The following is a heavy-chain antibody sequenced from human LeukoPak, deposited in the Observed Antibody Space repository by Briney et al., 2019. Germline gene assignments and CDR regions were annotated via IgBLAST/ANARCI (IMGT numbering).Heavy chain of an antibody. J-gene: IGHJ4*02. Sequence: PGGSLRLSCAASGFTVNSNYMSWVRQAPGKGLERVSIIYKDGRTYYADSVKGRFTISRDNSRNMLYLQMNSLRAEDMAVYYCARDVNSYAHCGHWGQGTLVTVSS. CDR2: IYKDGRT. D-gene: IGHD5-18*01. CDR3: ARDVNSYAHCGH. CDR1: GFTVNSNY. V-gene: IGHV3-53*01.